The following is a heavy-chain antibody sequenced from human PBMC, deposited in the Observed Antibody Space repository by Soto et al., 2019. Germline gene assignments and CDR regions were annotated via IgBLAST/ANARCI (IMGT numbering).Heavy chain of an antibody. V-gene: IGHV3-48*01. CDR1: GCTYSSYS. CDR3: ARDKRDLRFLEWSYYYDY. D-gene: IGHD3-3*01. J-gene: IGHJ4*02. CDR2: ISSSSSTI. Sequence: GAVRLSCAASGCTYSSYSMNWVRQAPGKGLEWVSYISSSSSTIYYADSVKGRFTISRDNSKNTLYLQMNSLRAEDTAVYYCARDKRDLRFLEWSYYYDYWGQGSLVTVSS.